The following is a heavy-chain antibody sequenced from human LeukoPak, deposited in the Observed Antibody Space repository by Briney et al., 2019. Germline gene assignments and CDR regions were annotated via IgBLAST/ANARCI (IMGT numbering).Heavy chain of an antibody. Sequence: ASVKVSCKASGYTFTEYYMHWVRQAPGQGLEWMGWINPHSGGTDHAQKFQGRVTMTRDTSISTAYMEPSRLRSDDTAVYYCARDMDSGPDFFDYWGLGTLVTVSS. V-gene: IGHV1-2*02. CDR3: ARDMDSGPDFFDY. CDR2: INPHSGGT. D-gene: IGHD1-26*01. J-gene: IGHJ4*02. CDR1: GYTFTEYY.